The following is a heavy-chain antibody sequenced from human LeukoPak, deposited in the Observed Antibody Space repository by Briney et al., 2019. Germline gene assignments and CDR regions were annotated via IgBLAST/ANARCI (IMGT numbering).Heavy chain of an antibody. CDR2: IYSGGST. Sequence: GGSLRLSCAASGFTFSRHWMSWVRQAPGKGLEWVSVIYSGGSTYYADSVKGRFTISRDNSKNTLYLQMNSLRAEDTAVYYCARAGGYSSGWYPDYWGQGTLVTVSS. CDR1: GFTFSRHW. J-gene: IGHJ4*02. D-gene: IGHD6-19*01. CDR3: ARAGGYSSGWYPDY. V-gene: IGHV3-53*01.